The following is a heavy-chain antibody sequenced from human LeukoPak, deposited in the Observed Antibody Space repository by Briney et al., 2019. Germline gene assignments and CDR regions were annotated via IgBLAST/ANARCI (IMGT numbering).Heavy chain of an antibody. CDR2: IYWDDDE. J-gene: IGHJ4*02. Sequence: SGPTLVKPTQTLTLTCTFSGFSLKASGVGVGWIRQPPGKTLEWLALIYWDDDERFSPSLKSRLTITKDTSKNQVVLTMTNMRPLDTGTYYCARITVFNMDYWGQGMLVTVSS. CDR3: ARITVFNMDY. CDR1: GFSLKASGVG. D-gene: IGHD3-3*01. V-gene: IGHV2-5*02.